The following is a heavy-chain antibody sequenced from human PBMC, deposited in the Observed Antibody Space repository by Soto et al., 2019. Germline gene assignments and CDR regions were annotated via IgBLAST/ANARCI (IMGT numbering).Heavy chain of an antibody. Sequence: EVQLVESGGGLVQSGGSLRLSCAASGFTLSSYWMHWVRQAPGQGLVWVSRINNDGSTIGYADSVEGRFTVSRDNAKNTLYLQMNSLRVEDTAVYYCVGRQYFYHWGQGTLVTVSS. CDR2: INNDGSTI. CDR1: GFTLSSYW. J-gene: IGHJ1*01. V-gene: IGHV3-74*01. CDR3: VGRQYFYH.